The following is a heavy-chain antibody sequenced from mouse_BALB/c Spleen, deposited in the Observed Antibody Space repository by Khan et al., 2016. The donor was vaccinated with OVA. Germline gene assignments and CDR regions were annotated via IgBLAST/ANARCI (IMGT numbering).Heavy chain of an antibody. CDR2: IDPYDSEP. V-gene: IGHV1-52*01. Sequence: QVQLQQSGAELVRPGASVKLSCEASGYTFTSYWMNWVKQSPEQGLEWIGRIDPYDSEPHYNQNFKDKAILTVDKSSSTAYMQLTSLTSEDSAVYCSERNPVAYWGQGTLVTVSA. J-gene: IGHJ3*01. CDR3: ERNPVAY. CDR1: GYTFTSYW.